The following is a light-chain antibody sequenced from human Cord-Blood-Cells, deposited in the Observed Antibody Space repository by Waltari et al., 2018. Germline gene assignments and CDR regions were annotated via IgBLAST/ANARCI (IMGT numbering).Light chain of an antibody. Sequence: SYVLTQPPSVSVAPGKTARITCGGNNIGSKSVHWYQQKQGQATVLVIYYDSDRPSGIPERFSGSNSGNTATLTISRVEAGDEADYYCQVWDSSSDHNYVFGTGTKVTVL. CDR2: YDS. V-gene: IGLV3-21*04. CDR3: QVWDSSSDHNYV. J-gene: IGLJ1*01. CDR1: NIGSKS.